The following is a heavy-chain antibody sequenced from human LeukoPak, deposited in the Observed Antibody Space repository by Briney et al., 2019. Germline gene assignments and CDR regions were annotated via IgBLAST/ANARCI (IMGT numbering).Heavy chain of an antibody. CDR1: GYTFSGYY. V-gene: IGHV7-4-1*02. D-gene: IGHD3-10*01. Sequence: ASVKVSCKASGYTFSGYYIHWVRQAPGQGLEWMGWINTNTGNPTYAQGFTGRFVFSLDTSVSTAYLQISSLKAEDTAVYYCARARIPYYYGSGRKRYGMDVWGQGTTVTVSS. CDR3: ARARIPYYYGSGRKRYGMDV. J-gene: IGHJ6*02. CDR2: INTNTGNP.